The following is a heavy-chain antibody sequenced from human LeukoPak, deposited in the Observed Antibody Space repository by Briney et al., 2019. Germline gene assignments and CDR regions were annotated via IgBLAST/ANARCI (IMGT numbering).Heavy chain of an antibody. J-gene: IGHJ3*02. Sequence: PGGSLRLSCAASGFTFSSYEMNWVRQAPGKGLEWVSGISWNSGSIGYADSVKGRFTISRDNAKNSLYLQMNSLRAEDTALYYCATTSSGYYRDAFDIWGQGTMVTVSS. D-gene: IGHD3-22*01. CDR2: ISWNSGSI. CDR1: GFTFSSYE. CDR3: ATTSSGYYRDAFDI. V-gene: IGHV3-9*01.